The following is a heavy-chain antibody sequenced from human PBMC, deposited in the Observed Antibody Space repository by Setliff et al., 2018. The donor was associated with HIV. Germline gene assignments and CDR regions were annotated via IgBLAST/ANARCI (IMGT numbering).Heavy chain of an antibody. CDR1: GGSISTTNYY. Sequence: SQTLSLTCSVSGGSISTTNYYWGWVRQPPGKGLEWIGIIYYRGSAYYDLSLKSRVTLSVDTSKNSFSLNLTSVTAADTAVYFCARARGPPLPVLDLWGQGTLVTVSS. D-gene: IGHD3-10*01. J-gene: IGHJ5*02. CDR3: ARARGPPLPVLDL. V-gene: IGHV4-39*07. CDR2: IYYRGSA.